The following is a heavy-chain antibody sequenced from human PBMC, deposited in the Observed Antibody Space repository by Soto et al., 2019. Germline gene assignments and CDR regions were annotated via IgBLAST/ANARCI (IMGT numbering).Heavy chain of an antibody. D-gene: IGHD6-6*01. CDR3: ARARRGPKIAARPSVFDY. CDR2: INHSGST. J-gene: IGHJ4*02. V-gene: IGHV4-34*01. Sequence: QVQLQQWGAGLLKPSETLSLTCAVYGGSFSGYYWSWIRQPPGKGLEWIGEINHSGSTNYNPSLKSRVTISVDTSKTQFSLKLSSVTAADTAVYYCARARRGPKIAARPSVFDYWGQGTLVTVSS. CDR1: GGSFSGYY.